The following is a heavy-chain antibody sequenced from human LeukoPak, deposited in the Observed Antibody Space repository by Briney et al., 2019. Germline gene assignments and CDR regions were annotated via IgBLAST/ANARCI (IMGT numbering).Heavy chain of an antibody. CDR1: GFTFTSSS. D-gene: IGHD4-17*01. Sequence: GASVKVSCKASGFTFTSSSMQWVRQARAQRLEWIGWIVVGSGNTNYAQKFEERVTITRDMSTSTAYMELSSLRSEDTAVYYCAAALNDYGDYVYWGQGTLVTVSS. CDR3: AAALNDYGDYVY. CDR2: IVVGSGNT. J-gene: IGHJ4*02. V-gene: IGHV1-58*02.